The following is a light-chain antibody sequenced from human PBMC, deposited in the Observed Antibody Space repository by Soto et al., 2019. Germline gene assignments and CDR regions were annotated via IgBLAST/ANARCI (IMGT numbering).Light chain of an antibody. CDR2: GAS. CDR1: QSVSSN. V-gene: IGKV3-15*01. CDR3: QQYKNWPTT. J-gene: IGKJ1*01. Sequence: EIVMTQSPATLSVSPGERATLSCRASQSVSSNLAWYQQKPGQAPRLLIYGASTRATGIPARFSGSGAGTDLTLTITSLQSEDFGVYFCQQYKNWPTTFGQGTKVDIK.